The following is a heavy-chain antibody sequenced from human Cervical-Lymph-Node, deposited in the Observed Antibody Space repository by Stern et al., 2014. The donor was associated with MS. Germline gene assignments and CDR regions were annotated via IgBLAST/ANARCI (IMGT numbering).Heavy chain of an antibody. CDR1: GFAFAEDS. J-gene: IGHJ3*01. Sequence: EVQLVESGAGLVQPGRSLRLSCATSGFAFAEDSMHWVRQAPGTGLEWVSTISWHSASRAYADSVKGRFTISRDNAKNSLYLQMNSLRAEDTALYYCAKDSVAVSPGTYAVDVWGQGTMVTVSS. D-gene: IGHD1-26*01. V-gene: IGHV3-9*01. CDR3: AKDSVAVSPGTYAVDV. CDR2: ISWHSASR.